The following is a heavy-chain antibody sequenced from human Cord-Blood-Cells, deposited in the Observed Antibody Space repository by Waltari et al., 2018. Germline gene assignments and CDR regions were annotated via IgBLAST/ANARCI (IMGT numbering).Heavy chain of an antibody. V-gene: IGHV1-24*01. D-gene: IGHD2-2*01. CDR1: GSTLPELS. J-gene: IGHJ3*02. CDR2: FDPEDGET. Sequence: QVQLVQSGAEVKKPGASVNVSCKVSGSTLPELSMHWVRQCPRKGLDGMGSFDPEDGETIYAQKVQGRVTMTEDTSTDTAYMELSSLRSEDTAVYYCATLVVPAAIYAFDIWGQGTMVTVSS. CDR3: ATLVVPAAIYAFDI.